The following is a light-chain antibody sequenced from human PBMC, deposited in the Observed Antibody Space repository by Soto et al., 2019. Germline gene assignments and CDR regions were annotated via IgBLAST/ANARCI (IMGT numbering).Light chain of an antibody. CDR1: SSDVGGSTY. J-gene: IGLJ2*01. Sequence: QSALTQPPSASGSPGQSVTISCTGTSSDVGGSTYVSWYQQHPGKAPKLMIYEVIRRPSEVPDRFSGSKSGNTASLTVSGLQSEDEADYYCSSYAGSSNMIFGGGTQLTVL. CDR2: EVI. V-gene: IGLV2-8*01. CDR3: SSYAGSSNMI.